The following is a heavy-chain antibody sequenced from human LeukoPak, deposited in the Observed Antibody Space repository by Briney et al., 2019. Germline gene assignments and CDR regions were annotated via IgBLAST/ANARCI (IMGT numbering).Heavy chain of an antibody. CDR1: GGTFSSYA. D-gene: IGHD6-13*01. Sequence: ASVKVSCKASGGTFSSYAISWVRQAPGQGLEWMGGIIPIFGTANYAQKFQGRVTITTDESTSTAYMELSSLRSEDTAVYYCASSKAAGTGYFDYWGQGTLVTVSS. CDR3: ASSKAAGTGYFDY. V-gene: IGHV1-69*05. CDR2: IIPIFGTA. J-gene: IGHJ4*02.